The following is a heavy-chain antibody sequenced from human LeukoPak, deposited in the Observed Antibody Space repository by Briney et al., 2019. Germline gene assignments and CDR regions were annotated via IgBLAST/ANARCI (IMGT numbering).Heavy chain of an antibody. CDR1: GFTFSSYA. V-gene: IGHV3-30-3*01. CDR2: ISYDGSNK. J-gene: IGHJ4*02. D-gene: IGHD3-10*01. CDR3: GRVGAYYGSGSYSDY. Sequence: PGGSLRLSCAASGFTFSSYAMHWVRQAPGKGLEWVAVISYDGSNKYYADSVKGRFTISRDNAKKSLYLQMNSLRAEDTAVYYCGRVGAYYGSGSYSDYWGQGTLVTVSS.